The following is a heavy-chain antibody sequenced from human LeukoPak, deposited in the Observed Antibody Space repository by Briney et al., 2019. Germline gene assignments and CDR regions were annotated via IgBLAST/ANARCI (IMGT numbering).Heavy chain of an antibody. Sequence: PSETLSLTCTVSGGSISSYYWSWIRRPPGKGLEWIGYIYYSGSTNYNPSLKSRVTISVDTSKNQFSPKLSSVTAADTAVYYCARRRGYYGSGSYINYYYGMDVWGQGTTVTVSS. CDR2: IYYSGST. V-gene: IGHV4-59*08. J-gene: IGHJ6*02. CDR3: ARRRGYYGSGSYINYYYGMDV. CDR1: GGSISSYY. D-gene: IGHD3-10*01.